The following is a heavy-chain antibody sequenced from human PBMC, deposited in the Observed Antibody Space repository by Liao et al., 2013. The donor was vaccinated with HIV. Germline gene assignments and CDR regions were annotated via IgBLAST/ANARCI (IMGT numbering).Heavy chain of an antibody. D-gene: IGHD3-22*01. J-gene: IGHJ2*01. CDR3: ARERGGSYEYDSSGYPHWYFDL. Sequence: QLQLQESGPGLVKPSETLSLSCAVTGDSISDNTYYWAWIRQPPGKGLEWIGTVSHTGSTYSNPSLKSRVTMSIDTSQTQFSLKLSSVTAADTAVYYCARERGGSYEYDSSGYPHWYFDLWGPGTLVTVSS. V-gene: IGHV4-39*07. CDR2: VSHTGST. CDR1: GDSISDNTYY.